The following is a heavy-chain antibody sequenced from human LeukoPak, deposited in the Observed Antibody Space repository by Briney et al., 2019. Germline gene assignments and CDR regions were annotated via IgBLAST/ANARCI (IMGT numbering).Heavy chain of an antibody. CDR1: GFTFSSYA. Sequence: GGSLRLSCSASGFTFSSYAMHWVRQAAGEGLEYVSAINSDGDSTYYADSVKGRFTISRDNSKNTPYLQMSSLRPEDSAVYYCVKTPYSSTWYVGDYWGQGTLVTVSS. D-gene: IGHD2/OR15-2a*01. CDR2: INSDGDST. J-gene: IGHJ4*02. CDR3: VKTPYSSTWYVGDY. V-gene: IGHV3-64D*06.